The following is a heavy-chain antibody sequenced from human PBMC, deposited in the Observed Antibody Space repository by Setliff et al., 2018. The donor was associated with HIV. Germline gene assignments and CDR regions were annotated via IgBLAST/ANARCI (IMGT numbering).Heavy chain of an antibody. Sequence: GGSYWSWIRQHPGKGLEWIGNIYTNGSSYHNPSLKSRVTISVDTSKNQFSLNLRSVTAADTAVYYCASWGRARRANYNFWSGSSWFDPWGQGILVTVSS. D-gene: IGHD3-3*01. CDR3: ASWGRARRANYNFWSGSSWFDP. CDR2: IYTNGSS. CDR1: GGSY. J-gene: IGHJ5*02. V-gene: IGHV4-31*02.